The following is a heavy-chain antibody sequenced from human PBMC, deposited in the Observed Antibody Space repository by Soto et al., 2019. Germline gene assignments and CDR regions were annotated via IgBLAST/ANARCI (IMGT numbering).Heavy chain of an antibody. Sequence: QVQLVQSGAEVKKPGSSVKVSCKASGGTFSRYAISWVRQAPGHGLEWMGGITPMFGTANYAQKFQGRVTITADESTSTVHMELRRLRSEDTAVYYCAQTLGSAVAGPGRFDLWGRGTLVIVS. J-gene: IGHJ2*01. V-gene: IGHV1-69*12. CDR3: AQTLGSAVAGPGRFDL. CDR1: GGTFSRYA. CDR2: ITPMFGTA. D-gene: IGHD6-19*01.